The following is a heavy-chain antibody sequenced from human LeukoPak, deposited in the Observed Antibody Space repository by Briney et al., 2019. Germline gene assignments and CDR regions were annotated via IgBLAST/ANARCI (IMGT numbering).Heavy chain of an antibody. CDR3: AKGSSGYFVDL. V-gene: IGHV3-23*01. Sequence: GGSLRLSCAASGFIFNNYGLIWVRQAPGRGLNGVSAISNDGGGTNYADFVKGRFTISRDNSKNTLFLQMNSLRAEDTALYYCAKGSSGYFVDLWGQGTLVTVSS. CDR1: GFIFNNYG. J-gene: IGHJ5*02. CDR2: ISNDGGGT. D-gene: IGHD3-22*01.